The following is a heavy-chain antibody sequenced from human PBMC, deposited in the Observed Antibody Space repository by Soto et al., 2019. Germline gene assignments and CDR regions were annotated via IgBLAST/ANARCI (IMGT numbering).Heavy chain of an antibody. CDR3: AKGTIDSSGYSYGMDV. Sequence: LRLSCEASESTFSSYGMHWVRQAPGKGLEWVAVISYDGSNKYYADTVKGRFTISRDNSKNTLYLQMNSLRPEDTAVYYCAKGTIDSSGYSYGMDVWGQGTTVTVSS. J-gene: IGHJ6*02. CDR2: ISYDGSNK. CDR1: ESTFSSYG. D-gene: IGHD3-22*01. V-gene: IGHV3-30*18.